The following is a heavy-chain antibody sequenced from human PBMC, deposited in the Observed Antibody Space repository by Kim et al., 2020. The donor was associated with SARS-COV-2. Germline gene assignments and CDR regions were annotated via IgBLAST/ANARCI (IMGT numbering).Heavy chain of an antibody. D-gene: IGHD6-19*01. V-gene: IGHV1-8*01. Sequence: ASVKVSCKASGYTFTSYDINWVRQATGQGLEWMGWMNPNSGNTGYAQKFQGRVTMTRNTSISTAYMELSSLRSEDTAVYYCAREAYSSGWYYILDAFDIWGEGRMVSASS. J-gene: IGHJ3*02. CDR3: AREAYSSGWYYILDAFDI. CDR2: MNPNSGNT. CDR1: GYTFTSYD.